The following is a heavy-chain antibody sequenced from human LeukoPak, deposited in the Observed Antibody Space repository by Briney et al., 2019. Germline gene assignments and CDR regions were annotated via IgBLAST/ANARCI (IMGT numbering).Heavy chain of an antibody. J-gene: IGHJ6*03. V-gene: IGHV3-48*01. CDR3: ARTAEYCSGGSCYLYYYYYMDV. Sequence: GGSLRLSCAASGFTFSSYSMNWVRQAPGKGLEWVSYISSSSSTIYYADSVKGRFTISRDNAKNSLYLQMNSLRAEDTAVYYCARTAEYCSGGSCYLYYYYYMDVWGKGTTVTVSS. CDR2: ISSSSSTI. CDR1: GFTFSSYS. D-gene: IGHD2-15*01.